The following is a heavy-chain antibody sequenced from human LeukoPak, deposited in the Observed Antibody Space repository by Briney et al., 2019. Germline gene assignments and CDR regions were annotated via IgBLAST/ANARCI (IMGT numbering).Heavy chain of an antibody. J-gene: IGHJ4*02. CDR3: AIESASDDSSQRY. Sequence: SETLSLTCAVSGHSISIGYYWGWIRQPPGKGLEWIGSISHSGSTYYNPSLKSRVTISLDTSKNQFSLKLTSVTAADTAVYYCAIESASDDSSQRYWGQGTLVTVSS. CDR2: ISHSGST. CDR1: GHSISIGYY. D-gene: IGHD3-22*01. V-gene: IGHV4-38-2*02.